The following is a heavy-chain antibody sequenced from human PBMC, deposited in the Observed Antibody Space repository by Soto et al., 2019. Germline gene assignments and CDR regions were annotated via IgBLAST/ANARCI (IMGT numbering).Heavy chain of an antibody. CDR3: ARDKTGLYGISSSQYFGMDV. Sequence: SETLSLTCSVSGGSVSSGSYYWSWIRQPPGKGLEWIGYIYYSGSTNYNPSLKSRVTISVDTSKNQFSLKLSSATAADTAVYFCARDKTGLYGISSSQYFGMDVWGQGTTVTISS. CDR1: GGSVSSGSYY. V-gene: IGHV4-61*01. J-gene: IGHJ6*02. CDR2: IYYSGST. D-gene: IGHD6-13*01.